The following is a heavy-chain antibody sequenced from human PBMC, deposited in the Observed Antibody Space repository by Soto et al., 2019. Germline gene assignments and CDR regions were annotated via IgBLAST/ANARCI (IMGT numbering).Heavy chain of an antibody. CDR3: ARGALWFGELSVYYMDV. D-gene: IGHD3-10*01. Sequence: EVQLVESGGGLVQPGGSLRLSCAASGFTFSSYAMHWVRQAPGKGLEYVSGISSNGGSTYYANSVKGRVTISRDNSKNTLYLQMGSLRAEDMAVYYCARGALWFGELSVYYMDVWGKGTTVTVSS. CDR1: GFTFSSYA. V-gene: IGHV3-64*01. CDR2: ISSNGGST. J-gene: IGHJ6*03.